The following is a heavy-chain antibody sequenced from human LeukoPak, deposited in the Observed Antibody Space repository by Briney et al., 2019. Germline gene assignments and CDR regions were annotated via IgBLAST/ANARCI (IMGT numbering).Heavy chain of an antibody. D-gene: IGHD5-18*01. J-gene: IGHJ5*02. V-gene: IGHV1-69*05. CDR1: GGTFSSYA. Sequence: TVKVSCKASGGTFSSYAISWVRQAPGQGLEWMGRIIPIFGTANYAQKFHGKVTITTDESTSTAYMELSSLRSEDTAVYYCARDSGYSYGFNWFDHWGQGTLVTVSS. CDR3: ARDSGYSYGFNWFDH. CDR2: IIPIFGTA.